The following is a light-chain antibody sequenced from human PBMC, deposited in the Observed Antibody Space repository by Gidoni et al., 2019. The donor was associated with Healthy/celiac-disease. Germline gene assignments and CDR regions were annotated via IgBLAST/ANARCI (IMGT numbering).Light chain of an antibody. J-gene: IGLJ2*01. CDR1: RSNIGAGYD. CDR3: QSYDSSLSGSDVV. CDR2: GNS. Sequence: QSVLTQPPSVSGAPGQRVTISCTGSRSNIGAGYDVHWYQQLPGTAPKLLIYGNSNRPSGVPDRFSGSKSGTSASLAITGLQAEDEADYYCQSYDSSLSGSDVVFGGGTKLTVX. V-gene: IGLV1-40*01.